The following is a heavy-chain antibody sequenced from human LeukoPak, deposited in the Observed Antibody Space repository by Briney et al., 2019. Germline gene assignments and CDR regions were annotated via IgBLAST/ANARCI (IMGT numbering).Heavy chain of an antibody. J-gene: IGHJ4*02. D-gene: IGHD3-16*02. Sequence: ASVKVSCKASGYTFMSYGINWVRQAPGQGLEWMGWISAYNGNTNYAQKFQGRVTMTTDTSTSTAYMELRSLRSDDTAVYYCARDPAAYDYLWGSYRSHFDYWGQGTLVTVSS. CDR2: ISAYNGNT. V-gene: IGHV1-18*01. CDR3: ARDPAAYDYLWGSYRSHFDY. CDR1: GYTFMSYG.